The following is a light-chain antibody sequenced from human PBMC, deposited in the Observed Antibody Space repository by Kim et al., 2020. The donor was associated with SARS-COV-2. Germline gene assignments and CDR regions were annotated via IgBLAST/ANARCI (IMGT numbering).Light chain of an antibody. CDR2: AAS. J-gene: IGKJ4*02. Sequence: SSSVGYRVTVTCRASQSISSYLSWCQQKPEKAHKLLIYAASSLQSGVPSRFSGSGSRTDFTLTIRGLQPEDFATYYCQQSYSTGTFGRGTKVDIK. V-gene: IGKV1-39*01. CDR3: QQSYSTGT. CDR1: QSISSY.